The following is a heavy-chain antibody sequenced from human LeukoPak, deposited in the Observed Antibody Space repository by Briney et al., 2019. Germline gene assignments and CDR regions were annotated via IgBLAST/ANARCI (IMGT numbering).Heavy chain of an antibody. D-gene: IGHD3-3*01. CDR3: AKGGITIFG. J-gene: IGHJ4*02. V-gene: IGHV3-23*01. CDR1: GFTFRSYA. CDR2: ISGSGGST. Sequence: GGSLRLSCAASGFTFRSYAMRGVRQAPGKGGEWVSAISGSGGSTYYADSVKGRFTISRDNSKNTLYLQMNSLRAEATAVYSCAKGGITIFGGGQGTLVTVSS.